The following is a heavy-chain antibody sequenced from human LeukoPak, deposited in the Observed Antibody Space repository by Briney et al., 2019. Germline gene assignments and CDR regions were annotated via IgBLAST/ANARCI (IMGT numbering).Heavy chain of an antibody. CDR1: GFTFSSYW. J-gene: IGHJ4*02. CDR3: ARDGELLALDY. Sequence: GGSLRLSCAASGFTFSSYWMSWVRQAPGKGLEWVANIKQDGSEKYYVDSVKGRFTISRDNAKNSLYLQMNSLGAEDTAVYYCARDGELLALDYWGQGTLVTVSS. D-gene: IGHD3-10*01. V-gene: IGHV3-7*01. CDR2: IKQDGSEK.